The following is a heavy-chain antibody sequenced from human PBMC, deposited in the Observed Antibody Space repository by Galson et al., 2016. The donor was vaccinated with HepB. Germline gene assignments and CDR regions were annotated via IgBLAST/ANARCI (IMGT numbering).Heavy chain of an antibody. J-gene: IGHJ4*02. CDR2: IKSKTEGGTT. Sequence: SLRLSCAASGFTFANAWMSWVRQAPGKGLEWVGRIKSKTEGGTTDYAAPVKGRFTISRDDSKYTLYLQMNSLKTEDTAVYYCAPGGVSIFGVADWGQGTLVTVSS. CDR3: APGGVSIFGVAD. D-gene: IGHD3-3*01. V-gene: IGHV3-15*01. CDR1: GFTFANAW.